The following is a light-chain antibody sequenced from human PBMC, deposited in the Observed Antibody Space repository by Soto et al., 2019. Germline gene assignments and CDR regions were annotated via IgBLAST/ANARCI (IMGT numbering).Light chain of an antibody. CDR2: GAS. Sequence: EIVLTQSPGTLSLSPGERATPSCRASESVSSSYLAWYQQKPGQAPRLLIYGASSRATVIPDGFSGSGSGTDFTLTISRLEPEDFAVYYWQQYCSSPSWPFGQGTKVEI. CDR3: QQYCSSPSWP. CDR1: ESVSSSY. V-gene: IGKV3-20*01. J-gene: IGKJ1*01.